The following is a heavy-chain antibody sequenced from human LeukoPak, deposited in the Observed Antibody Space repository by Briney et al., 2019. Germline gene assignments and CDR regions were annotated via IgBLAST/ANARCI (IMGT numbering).Heavy chain of an antibody. J-gene: IGHJ6*03. CDR3: AKEGEVLYSSSWSEPFSYYYYMDV. CDR2: ISGSGGST. CDR1: GFTFSSYG. Sequence: GGTLRLSCAASGFTFSSYGMSWVRQAPGKGLEWVSAISGSGGSTYYADSVKGRFTISRDNSKNTLYLQMNSLRAEDTAVYYCAKEGEVLYSSSWSEPFSYYYYMDVWGKGTTVTISS. D-gene: IGHD6-13*01. V-gene: IGHV3-23*01.